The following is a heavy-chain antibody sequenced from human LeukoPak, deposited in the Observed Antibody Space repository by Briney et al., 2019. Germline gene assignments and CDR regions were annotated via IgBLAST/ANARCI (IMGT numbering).Heavy chain of an antibody. CDR1: GGSISSSGYY. Sequence: SSETLSLTCTVSGGSISSSGYYWGWIRQPPGKGLEWIASIYYSGSTYYNPSLKSRVTISVDTSKNQFSLKLNSVTAADTAVYYCARHPGPDYWGQGTLVTVSS. CDR3: ARHPGPDY. V-gene: IGHV4-39*01. CDR2: IYYSGST. J-gene: IGHJ4*02.